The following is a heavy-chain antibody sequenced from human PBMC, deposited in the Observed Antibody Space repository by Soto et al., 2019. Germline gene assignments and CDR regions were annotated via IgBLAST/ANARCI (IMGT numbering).Heavy chain of an antibody. Sequence: SETLSLTCAVYGGSFSGYYWSWTRQPPGKGLEWIGEINHSGSTNYNPSLKSRVTISVDTSKNQFSLKLSSVTAADTAVYYCAREEIAAAGTSGEWFDPWGQGTLVTVSS. CDR2: INHSGST. CDR3: AREEIAAAGTSGEWFDP. J-gene: IGHJ5*02. V-gene: IGHV4-34*01. D-gene: IGHD6-13*01. CDR1: GGSFSGYY.